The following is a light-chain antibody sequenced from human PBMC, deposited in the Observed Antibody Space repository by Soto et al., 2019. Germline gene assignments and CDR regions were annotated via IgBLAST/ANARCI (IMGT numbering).Light chain of an antibody. V-gene: IGLV2-14*01. CDR1: SSDVGGYKY. CDR3: SSYTSSSTRV. CDR2: DVS. J-gene: IGLJ1*01. Sequence: QSALTQPASVSGSPGQSITISCTGTSSDVGGYKYVSWYQQHPGKAPKLMIYDVSNRPSGVSNRFSGSQSGNTASLTISGLQAEDEAAYYCSSYTSSSTRVFGTGTKVTFL.